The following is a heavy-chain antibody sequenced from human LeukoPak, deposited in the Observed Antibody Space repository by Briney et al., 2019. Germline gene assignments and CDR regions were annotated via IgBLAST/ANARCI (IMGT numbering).Heavy chain of an antibody. CDR3: ARGPRTSSAYHCNAMDV. J-gene: IGHJ6*02. CDR1: GGSISSGSYW. CDR2: HYYSGNT. V-gene: IGHV4-31*03. Sequence: SETLSLTCTVSGGSISSGSYWWSWIRQHPERGLKWIGYHYYSGNTYYNPSLKSRVSISVDTSKNQLSLTLTSVTAADTAVYYCARGPRTSSAYHCNAMDVWGQGTTVTVSS. D-gene: IGHD2-8*01.